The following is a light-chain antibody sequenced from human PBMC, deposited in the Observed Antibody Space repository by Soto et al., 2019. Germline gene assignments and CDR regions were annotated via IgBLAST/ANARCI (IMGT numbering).Light chain of an antibody. J-gene: IGKJ1*01. CDR2: DAS. V-gene: IGKV3-11*01. CDR1: QSVSSY. CDR3: QQRSTWPRT. Sequence: EIVLIQSPATLSLSPGERATLSCRASQSVSSYLAWYQQKPGQAPRLLIYDASNRATGIPARFSGSGSGTDFTLTISSLEPEDFAVYYCQQRSTWPRTFGQGTKVEIK.